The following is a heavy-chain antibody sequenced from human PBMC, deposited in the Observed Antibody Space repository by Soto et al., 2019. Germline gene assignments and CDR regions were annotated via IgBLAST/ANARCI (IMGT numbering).Heavy chain of an antibody. CDR1: GGSISSSSYY. V-gene: IGHV4-39*01. D-gene: IGHD3-16*01. J-gene: IGHJ4*02. CDR2: IYYSGSP. CDR3: ASYPYVNFDY. Sequence: QLQLQESGPGLVKPSETLSLTCTVSGGSISSSSYYWGWIRQPPGKGLEWIGSIYYSGSPYYHPSLKSRVTISVDTSKNQFSLKLSSVTAADTAVYYCASYPYVNFDYWGQGTLVTVSS.